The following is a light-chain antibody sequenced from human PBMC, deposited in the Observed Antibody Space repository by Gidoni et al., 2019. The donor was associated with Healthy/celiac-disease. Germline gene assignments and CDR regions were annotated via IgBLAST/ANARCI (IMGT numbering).Light chain of an antibody. CDR2: WAS. CDR3: QQYYSTPWT. CDR1: QSVLYSSNNKNY. Sequence: DIVMTRSPDSLAVSLGEGATINCKSSQSVLYSSNNKNYLAWSQQKPGQPPKLLIYWASTRESGVPDRFSGSGSGTDFTLTISSLQAEDFAVYYCQQYYSTPWTFGQGTKVEIK. V-gene: IGKV4-1*01. J-gene: IGKJ1*01.